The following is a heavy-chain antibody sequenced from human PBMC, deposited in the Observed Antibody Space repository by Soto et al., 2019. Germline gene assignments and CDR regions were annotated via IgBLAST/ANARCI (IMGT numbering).Heavy chain of an antibody. CDR2: IYYSGST. Sequence: SETLSLTCTVSGGSISSSSYYWGWIRQPPGKGLEWIGSIYYSGSTYYNPSLKSRVTISVDTSKNQFSLKLSSVTAADTAVYYCARYYDILTGYYRDYYYGMDVWGQGTTVTVSS. V-gene: IGHV4-39*01. CDR1: GGSISSSSYY. CDR3: ARYYDILTGYYRDYYYGMDV. D-gene: IGHD3-9*01. J-gene: IGHJ6*02.